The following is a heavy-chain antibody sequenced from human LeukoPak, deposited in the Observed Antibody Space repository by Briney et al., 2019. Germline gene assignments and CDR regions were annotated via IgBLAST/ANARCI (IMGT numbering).Heavy chain of an antibody. CDR1: GFTFDDYG. CDR2: INWNGGST. V-gene: IGHV3-20*04. J-gene: IGHJ4*02. CDR3: VRVVDHIPY. Sequence: GGSLRLSCAASGFTFDDYGLSWVRQAPGKGLEWVSTINWNGGSTGYADSVKGRFTISRDNAKNSLYLQMNSLRAEDTAVYYCVRVVDHIPYWGQGTLVTVSS. D-gene: IGHD2-2*02.